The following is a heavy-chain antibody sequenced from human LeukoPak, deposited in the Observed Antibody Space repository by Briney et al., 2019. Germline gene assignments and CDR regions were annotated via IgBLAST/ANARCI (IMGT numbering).Heavy chain of an antibody. Sequence: SETLSLTCAVSGGSTSSSNWWSWVRRPPGKGREWSAEIYQSGSTNYNPSLKSRVSISVDKSKNQFPLKQSSVTAASTAVYYCARGRILLAAAGTNPFFDYWGQGTLATVSS. CDR2: IYQSGST. D-gene: IGHD6-13*01. CDR1: GGSTSSSNW. J-gene: IGHJ4*02. CDR3: ARGRILLAAAGTNPFFDY. V-gene: IGHV4-4*02.